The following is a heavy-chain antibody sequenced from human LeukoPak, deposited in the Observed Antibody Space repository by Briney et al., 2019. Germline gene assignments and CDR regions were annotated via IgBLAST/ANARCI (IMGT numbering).Heavy chain of an antibody. V-gene: IGHV4-4*02. CDR1: GGSISSSNW. J-gene: IGHJ4*02. D-gene: IGHD3-3*01. CDR3: ARESVITIFGVVMSYFDY. CDR2: IYHSGST. Sequence: SGTLSLTCAVSGGSISSSNWWSWVRQPPGKGLEWIGEIYHSGSTNYNPSLKNRVTISVDKSKNQFSLKLSSVTAADTAVYYCARESVITIFGVVMSYFDYWGQGTLVTVSS.